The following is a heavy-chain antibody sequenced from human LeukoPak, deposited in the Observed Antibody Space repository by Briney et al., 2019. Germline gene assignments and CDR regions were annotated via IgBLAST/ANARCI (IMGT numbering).Heavy chain of an antibody. D-gene: IGHD2-2*01. J-gene: IGHJ4*02. CDR2: INHSGST. Sequence: SETLSLTCAAYGGSFSGYYWSWIRQPPGKGLEWIGEINHSGSTNYNPSLKSRVTISVDTSKNQFSLKLSSVTAADTAVYYCARVGNCSSTSCYHFDYWGQGTLVTVSS. V-gene: IGHV4-34*01. CDR1: GGSFSGYY. CDR3: ARVGNCSSTSCYHFDY.